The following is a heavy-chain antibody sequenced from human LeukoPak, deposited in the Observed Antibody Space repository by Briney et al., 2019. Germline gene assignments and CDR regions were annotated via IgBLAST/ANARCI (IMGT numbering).Heavy chain of an antibody. Sequence: PSETLSLTCTVSGGSINSYYWSWIRQPPGKGLEWIGYISYSGSTNYNPSLESRVTISVDTSKNHFSLKVTSVTAADTAVYYCARESRGRDYFNAHFDYWGQGSLVTVSS. CDR2: ISYSGST. CDR1: GGSINSYY. J-gene: IGHJ4*02. CDR3: ARESRGRDYFNAHFDY. V-gene: IGHV4-59*01. D-gene: IGHD2/OR15-2a*01.